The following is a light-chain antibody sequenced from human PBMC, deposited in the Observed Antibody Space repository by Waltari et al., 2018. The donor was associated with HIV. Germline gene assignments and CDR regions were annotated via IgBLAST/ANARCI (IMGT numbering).Light chain of an antibody. Sequence: QSALTQPPSASGSPGQSVTLSCTGTSSDVGGYNYVSWHQQHPGKAPKLMIYDVIKRPSGVPGRFAGSKSGNTASLTVSGLQPEDEADYYCSSHAGSKVVFGGVTRLTVL. CDR1: SSDVGGYNY. J-gene: IGLJ2*01. CDR3: SSHAGSKVV. V-gene: IGLV2-8*01. CDR2: DVI.